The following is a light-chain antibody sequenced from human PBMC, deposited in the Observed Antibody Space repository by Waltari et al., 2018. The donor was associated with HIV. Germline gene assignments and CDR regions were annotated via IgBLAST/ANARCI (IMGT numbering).Light chain of an antibody. CDR2: DVT. CDR3: GSYAGYYTYV. J-gene: IGLJ1*01. V-gene: IGLV2-11*01. Sequence: QSALTQPRSVSGSPGQSVTISCTGTYSDVDVYNYVSWYQLHPGKAPSLIIYDVTTRPSGVPDRFSGSKCSKTASLTISWVQPEDEADYYCGSYAGYYTYVCGTGT. CDR1: YSDVDVYNY.